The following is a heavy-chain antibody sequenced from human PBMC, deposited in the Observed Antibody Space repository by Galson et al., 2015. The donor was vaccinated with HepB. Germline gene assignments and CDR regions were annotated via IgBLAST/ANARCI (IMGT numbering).Heavy chain of an antibody. Sequence: CAIAADSVSSYSSAWYWIRQLPSRGLEWLGRTYYRCKWYNDYAVSLKSRITINPDTSKNKFSLQLNSVTPEDTAVYYCAREGVKGTVTTYNWFDPWGQGTLVTVSS. V-gene: IGHV6-1*01. CDR2: TYYRCKWYN. CDR3: AREGVKGTVTTYNWFDP. CDR1: ADSVSSYSSA. D-gene: IGHD4-11*01. J-gene: IGHJ5*02.